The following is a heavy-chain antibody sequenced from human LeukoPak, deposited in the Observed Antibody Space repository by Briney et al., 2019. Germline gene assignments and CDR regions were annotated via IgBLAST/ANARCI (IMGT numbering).Heavy chain of an antibody. CDR1: GFTFRSYA. CDR3: AKPYTSGWYYFDS. D-gene: IGHD6-19*01. Sequence: GGPLKLSGAPSGFTFRSYAMSWARQPPGRGREGFSGMSGSGGTSYYADSVKGRFTISRDNSKNTLYLQMNSLRAEDTAIYYCAKPYTSGWYYFDSWGQGTLVTVSS. CDR2: MSGSGGTS. V-gene: IGHV3-23*01. J-gene: IGHJ4*02.